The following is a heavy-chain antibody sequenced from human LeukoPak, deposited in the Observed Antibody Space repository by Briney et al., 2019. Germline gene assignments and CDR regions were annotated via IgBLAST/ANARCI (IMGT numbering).Heavy chain of an antibody. Sequence: SETLSLTCTVSGGSISSSSYYWGWIRQPPGKGLEWIGSIYYSGSTYYNPSLKSRVTISVDTSKNQFSLKLSSVTAADTAVYYCARHRPTWGYSYGYPTFDYWGQGTLVTVSS. J-gene: IGHJ4*02. CDR1: GGSISSSSYY. V-gene: IGHV4-39*01. CDR2: IYYSGST. D-gene: IGHD5-18*01. CDR3: ARHRPTWGYSYGYPTFDY.